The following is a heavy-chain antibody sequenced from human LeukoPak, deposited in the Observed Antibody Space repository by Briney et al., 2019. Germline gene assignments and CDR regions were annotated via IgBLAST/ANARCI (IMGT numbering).Heavy chain of an antibody. J-gene: IGHJ3*02. CDR1: GFTVSSNY. CDR3: ARATGWQRRLPSHDAFDI. D-gene: IGHD6-25*01. V-gene: IGHV3-53*01. CDR2: IYSGGST. Sequence: GGSLRLSCAASGFTVSSNYMSWVRQAPGKGLEWVSVIYSGGSTYYADSVKGRFTISRDNAKNSLYLQMNSLRAEDTAVYYCARATGWQRRLPSHDAFDIWGQGTMVTVSS.